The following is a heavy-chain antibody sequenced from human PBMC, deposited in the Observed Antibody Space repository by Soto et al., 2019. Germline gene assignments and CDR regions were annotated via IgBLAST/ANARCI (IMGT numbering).Heavy chain of an antibody. V-gene: IGHV1-18*01. CDR1: GYTFTSYG. CDR3: TREQAMAQADY. Sequence: QVLLVQSGAEVKKPGASVKVSCKASGYTFTSYGISWVRQAPGQGLEWMGWINAYNGNTKYAQKLQGRVTMTTATSTSTSNMALRSLRSDDTPVYYCTREQAMAQADYWGQATLVTVSS. J-gene: IGHJ4*02. D-gene: IGHD5-18*01. CDR2: INAYNGNT.